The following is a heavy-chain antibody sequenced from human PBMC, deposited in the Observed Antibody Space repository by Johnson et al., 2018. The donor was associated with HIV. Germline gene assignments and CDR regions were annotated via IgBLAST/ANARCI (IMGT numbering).Heavy chain of an antibody. D-gene: IGHD1-26*01. CDR1: GFNVDDDA. J-gene: IGHJ3*01. CDR2: IKWNGGST. CDR3: ARDRTGGSYPRAFDV. Sequence: VQLVESGGGVVRPGGSLRLSCAASGFNVDDDALSWVRQVPGKGMEWVSGIKWNGGSTGYADSVKGRFTISRDKAKNCLYLQMNSLRAEDTALYYCARDRTGGSYPRAFDVWGQGTMVTVSS. V-gene: IGHV3-20*04.